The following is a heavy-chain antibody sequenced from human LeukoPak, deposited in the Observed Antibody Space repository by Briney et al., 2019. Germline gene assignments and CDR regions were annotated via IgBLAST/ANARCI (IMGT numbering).Heavy chain of an antibody. D-gene: IGHD1-26*01. CDR2: ISGSGGST. J-gene: IGHJ4*02. Sequence: GGSLRLSCAASGFTFSSYAMSWVRQAPGKGLEWVSAISGSGGSTYYADSVKGRFTISRDNSKKTLYLQMNSLRAADTAVYYCASGSLRWGLLSRSGSDYWGQGTLVTVSS. CDR1: GFTFSSYA. V-gene: IGHV3-23*01. CDR3: ASGSLRWGLLSRSGSDY.